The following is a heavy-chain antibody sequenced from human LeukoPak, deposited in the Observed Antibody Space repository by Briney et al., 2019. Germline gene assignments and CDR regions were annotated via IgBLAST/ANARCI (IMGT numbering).Heavy chain of an antibody. CDR1: GGSISSSNW. J-gene: IGHJ4*02. D-gene: IGHD4-17*01. Sequence: PSGTLSLTCAVSGGSISSSNWWSWVRPPPGKGLEWIGEIYHSGSTNYNPSLKSRVTISVDKSKNQFSLKLSSVTAADTAVYYCARGPERRLQGMTTVTTGVDYWGQGTLVTVSS. CDR2: IYHSGST. CDR3: ARGPERRLQGMTTVTTGVDY. V-gene: IGHV4-4*02.